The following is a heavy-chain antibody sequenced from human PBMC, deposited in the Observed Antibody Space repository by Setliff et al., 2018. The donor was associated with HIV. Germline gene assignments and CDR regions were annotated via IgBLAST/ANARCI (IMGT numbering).Heavy chain of an antibody. CDR2: INADNGDT. D-gene: IGHD6-19*01. Sequence: ASVKVSCKASGYTFTDYALHWVRQAPGQRLEWMGWINADNGDTKYSQKFQGRITITRDTSASTAYMEVSSLRSEDTAVYYCARVPYSSGYWGQGTLVTVSS. CDR1: GYTFTDYA. CDR3: ARVPYSSGY. V-gene: IGHV1-3*01. J-gene: IGHJ4*02.